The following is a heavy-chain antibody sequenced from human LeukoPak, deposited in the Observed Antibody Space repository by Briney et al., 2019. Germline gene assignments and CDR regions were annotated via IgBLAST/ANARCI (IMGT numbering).Heavy chain of an antibody. J-gene: IGHJ4*02. CDR1: GFTFSRYA. D-gene: IGHD5-12*01. V-gene: IGHV3-64D*09. Sequence: GGSLRLSCSASGFTFSRYAMHWVRQAPGKGLEYVSAISREGVSTYYADSVKGRFTISRDNSKNRLYLQMSSLRDEDTALYYCAKDFGGYDAFDYWGQGTLVIVSS. CDR2: ISREGVST. CDR3: AKDFGGYDAFDY.